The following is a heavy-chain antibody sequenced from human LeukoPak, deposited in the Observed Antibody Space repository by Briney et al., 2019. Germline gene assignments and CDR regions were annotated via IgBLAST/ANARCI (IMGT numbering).Heavy chain of an antibody. CDR1: GFTFCSFW. D-gene: IGHD6-13*01. Sequence: PGGSLRLSCAASGFTFCSFWMSWVRQAPGKGLEWVANIKQDGSEKYYVESVKGRFTISRDNAKNSLYLQMSSLRAEDTAVYCCARVSIAAAGTFCYFDYWGQGTLVTVSS. CDR2: IKQDGSEK. V-gene: IGHV3-7*04. J-gene: IGHJ4*02. CDR3: ARVSIAAAGTFCYFDY.